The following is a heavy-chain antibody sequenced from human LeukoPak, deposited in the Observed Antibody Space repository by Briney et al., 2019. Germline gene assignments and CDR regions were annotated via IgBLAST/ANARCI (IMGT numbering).Heavy chain of an antibody. V-gene: IGHV3-11*01. CDR1: GFTFTDYD. CDR2: ISSSAGTI. Sequence: GGSLRLSCAASGFTFTDYDMTWIRQAPGKGVEWVSYISSSAGTIYYGDSVRGRFTISRDNAKNSLYLQMNSLRAEDTALYYCARDNTDYYGSGSRRYYYYMDVWGKGTTVTVSS. D-gene: IGHD3-10*01. J-gene: IGHJ6*03. CDR3: ARDNTDYYGSGSRRYYYYMDV.